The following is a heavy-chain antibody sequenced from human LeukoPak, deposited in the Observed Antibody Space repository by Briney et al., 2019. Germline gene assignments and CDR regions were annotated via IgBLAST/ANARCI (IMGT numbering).Heavy chain of an antibody. CDR3: ARGYSYGYPFDY. CDR1: GGSFSGYY. CDR2: INHSGST. D-gene: IGHD5-18*01. Sequence: SETLSLTCAVYGGSFSGYYWSWIRQPPGKGLEWIGEINHSGSTNYNPSLKSRVTISVDTSKNQFSPKLSSVTAADTAVYYCARGYSYGYPFDYWGQGTLVTVSS. V-gene: IGHV4-34*01. J-gene: IGHJ4*02.